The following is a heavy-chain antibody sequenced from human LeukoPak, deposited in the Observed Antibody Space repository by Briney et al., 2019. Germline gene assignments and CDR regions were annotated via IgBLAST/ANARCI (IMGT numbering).Heavy chain of an antibody. J-gene: IGHJ4*02. CDR2: IYSGGST. CDR1: GFTVSSNY. D-gene: IGHD3-22*01. Sequence: GGSLRLSCAVPGFTVSSNYMSWVRQAPGKGLEWVSVIYSGGSTYYADSVKGRFSISRDNSKNTLYLQMNSLRADDTAIYYCAKDRVPDSFWSVDYWGQGTLVIVSS. V-gene: IGHV3-53*01. CDR3: AKDRVPDSFWSVDY.